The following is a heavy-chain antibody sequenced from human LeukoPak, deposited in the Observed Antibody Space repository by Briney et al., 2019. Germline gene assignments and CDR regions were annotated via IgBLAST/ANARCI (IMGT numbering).Heavy chain of an antibody. V-gene: IGHV3-9*01. CDR2: ISWNSGSI. D-gene: IGHD2-15*01. Sequence: GGSLRLSCAASGFTFDDYAMHWVRQAPGKGLEWVSGISWNSGSIGYADSVKGRFTISRDNAKNSLYLQMNSLRAEDTALYYCAKGLVPYLGVVEGYFDYWGQGTLVTVSS. CDR1: GFTFDDYA. CDR3: AKGLVPYLGVVEGYFDY. J-gene: IGHJ4*02.